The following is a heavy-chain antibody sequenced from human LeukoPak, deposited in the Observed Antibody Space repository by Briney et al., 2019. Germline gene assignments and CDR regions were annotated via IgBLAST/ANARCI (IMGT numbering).Heavy chain of an antibody. V-gene: IGHV4-38-2*02. Sequence: SETLSLTCTVSGYSISSGYYWGWIRQPPGKGLEWIGSIYHSGSTYYNPSLKSRVTISVDTSKNQFSLKLSSVTAADTAVYYCARDSALLWFGEPIPRGWFDPWGQGTLVTVSS. CDR1: GYSISSGYY. J-gene: IGHJ5*02. CDR3: ARDSALLWFGEPIPRGWFDP. D-gene: IGHD3-10*01. CDR2: IYHSGST.